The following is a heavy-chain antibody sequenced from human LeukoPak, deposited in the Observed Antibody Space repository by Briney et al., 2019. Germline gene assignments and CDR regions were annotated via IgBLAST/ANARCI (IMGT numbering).Heavy chain of an antibody. J-gene: IGHJ4*02. Sequence: GGSLRLSCAASKFTFGAYSMNWVRQAPGKGLEWVSSISHSGTSTYYADSVRGRFTISRDNAKSSLYLQMNTLRAEDTAVYFCSTATYSSGYHDFESWGQGTLVTVSS. CDR3: STATYSSGYHDFES. CDR1: KFTFGAYS. V-gene: IGHV3-21*01. CDR2: ISHSGTST. D-gene: IGHD5-18*01.